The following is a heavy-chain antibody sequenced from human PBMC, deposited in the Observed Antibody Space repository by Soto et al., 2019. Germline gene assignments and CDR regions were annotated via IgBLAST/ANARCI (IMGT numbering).Heavy chain of an antibody. Sequence: QVQLQESGPGLVKPSQTLSLTCTVSGGSISSGGYFWSWSRQHPGKGLEWIGFIYYSGSTYYNPSLKSRVTISVDTSKNQFSLMLSSVTAADTAVYYCAREGAAPYYYYGMDVWGQGTTVTVSS. CDR3: AREGAAPYYYYGMDV. CDR1: GGSISSGGYF. D-gene: IGHD6-6*01. J-gene: IGHJ6*02. CDR2: IYYSGST. V-gene: IGHV4-31*03.